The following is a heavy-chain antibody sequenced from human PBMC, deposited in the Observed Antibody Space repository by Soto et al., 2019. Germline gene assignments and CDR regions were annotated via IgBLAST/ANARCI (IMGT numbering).Heavy chain of an antibody. Sequence: PGGSLRLTCAASGFTFSSYSMNWVRQAPGKGLEWVSYISSSSRTIYYADSVKGRFTISRDNAKNSLYLQMNSLRDEDTAVYYCARYPYDFWIVYAHAYPYNCFAPWGQGTLATFS. CDR3: ARYPYDFWIVYAHAYPYNCFAP. CDR1: GFTFSSYS. D-gene: IGHD3-3*01. CDR2: ISSSSRTI. V-gene: IGHV3-48*02. J-gene: IGHJ5*02.